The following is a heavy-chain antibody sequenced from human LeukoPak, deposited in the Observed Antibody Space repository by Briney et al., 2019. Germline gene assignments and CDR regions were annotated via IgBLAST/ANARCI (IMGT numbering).Heavy chain of an antibody. V-gene: IGHV3-48*04. J-gene: IGHJ4*02. CDR2: ISHSSDSI. D-gene: IGHD2-15*01. CDR1: GFTFSSYG. Sequence: GGSLRLSCVASGFTFSSYGMNWVRQAPGKGLEWVSYISHSSDSIYYADSVKGRFTISRDNAKNSLYLQVNSLRIEDTALYYCAKVLLPRGITPLDYWGQGTLVTVSS. CDR3: AKVLLPRGITPLDY.